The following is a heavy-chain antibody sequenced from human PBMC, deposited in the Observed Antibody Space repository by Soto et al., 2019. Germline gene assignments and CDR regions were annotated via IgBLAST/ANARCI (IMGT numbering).Heavy chain of an antibody. Sequence: GGSLRLSCAASGFTFSSYAMSWVRQAPGKGLEWVSAISGSGGSTYYADSVKGRFTISRDNSKNTLYLQMNSLRAEDTAVYYCAKDRVVPAASVPNYFDYWGQGTLVTVSS. V-gene: IGHV3-23*01. J-gene: IGHJ4*02. CDR3: AKDRVVPAASVPNYFDY. D-gene: IGHD2-2*01. CDR1: GFTFSSYA. CDR2: ISGSGGST.